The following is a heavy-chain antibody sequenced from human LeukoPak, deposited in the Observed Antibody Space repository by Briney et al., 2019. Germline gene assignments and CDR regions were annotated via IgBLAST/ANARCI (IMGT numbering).Heavy chain of an antibody. CDR2: ISGRGGST. D-gene: IGHD2-21*02. CDR3: AKGTYCGGDCYSGFDY. J-gene: IGHJ4*02. V-gene: IGHV3-23*01. CDR1: GFTFSSYA. Sequence: PGGSLRLSCAASGFTFSSYAMSWVRQAPGKGLERVSAISGRGGSTYYAGSVKGRFTISRDNSMNTLYLQMNSLRAEDTALYYCAKGTYCGGDCYSGFDYWGQGTLVTVSS.